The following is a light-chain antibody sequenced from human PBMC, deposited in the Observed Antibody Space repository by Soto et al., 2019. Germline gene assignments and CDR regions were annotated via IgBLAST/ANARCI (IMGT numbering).Light chain of an antibody. CDR1: QSVSSN. V-gene: IGKV3-15*01. Sequence: EIVMTQSPATLSVSPGERATLSCRASQSVSSNLAWYQQKPGQAPRLLIYGASTRATGIPARFSGSGSGTDFNLTISSLQYEDSAVYYCQQYNNWPPVVTFGGGTKVEIK. J-gene: IGKJ4*01. CDR2: GAS. CDR3: QQYNNWPPVVT.